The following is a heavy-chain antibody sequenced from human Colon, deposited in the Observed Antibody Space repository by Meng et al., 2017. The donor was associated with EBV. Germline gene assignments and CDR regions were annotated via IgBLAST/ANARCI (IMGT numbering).Heavy chain of an antibody. CDR2: INESGST. CDR3: RNAFCSAEAGCSDQ. D-gene: IGHD3-3*01. V-gene: IGHV4-34*01. CDR1: RVSFSNSY. Sequence: QVHPHPWGAGPFKPLGTLSIACADYRVSFSNSYWSWLRQPPGKRLEWIGEINESGSTNYTPSLKSRANILMDTSKNQLSLRLSSVTAADTAVYYCRNAFCSAEAGCSDQWGQGTLVTVSS. J-gene: IGHJ4*02.